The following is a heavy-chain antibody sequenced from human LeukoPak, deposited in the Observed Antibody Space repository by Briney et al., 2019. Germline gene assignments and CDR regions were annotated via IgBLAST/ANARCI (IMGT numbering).Heavy chain of an antibody. CDR2: ISGSGGST. V-gene: IGHV3-23*01. J-gene: IGHJ4*02. CDR3: AWRSLYCSSTSCSQRVHYFDY. Sequence: SGGSLRLSCAASGFTFSSYAMSWVRQAPGKGLEWVSAISGSGGSTYYADSVKGRFTISRDNSKNTLYLQMNSLRAEDTAVYYCAWRSLYCSSTSCSQRVHYFDYWGQGTLVTVSS. D-gene: IGHD2-2*01. CDR1: GFTFSSYA.